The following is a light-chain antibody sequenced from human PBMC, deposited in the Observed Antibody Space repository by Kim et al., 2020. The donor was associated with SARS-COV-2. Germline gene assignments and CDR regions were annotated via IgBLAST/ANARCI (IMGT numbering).Light chain of an antibody. J-gene: IGKJ2*01. V-gene: IGKV4-1*01. CDR2: WAS. CDR1: QSVLYSSNNKNY. CDR3: QQYYSTPSYT. Sequence: ATINCKSSQSVLYSSNNKNYLAWYQQKPGQPPKLLIYWASTRESGVPDRFSGGGSGTDFTLTISSLQAEDVAVYYCQQYYSTPSYTFGQGTKLEI.